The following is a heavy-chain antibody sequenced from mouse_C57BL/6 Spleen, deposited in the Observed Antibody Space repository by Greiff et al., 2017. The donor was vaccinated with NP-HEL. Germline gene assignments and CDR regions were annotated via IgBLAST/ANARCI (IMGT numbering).Heavy chain of an antibody. J-gene: IGHJ3*01. V-gene: IGHV1-76*01. CDR3: AKIYYYGSSPAWFAY. CDR2: IYPGSGNT. Sequence: VQLQESGAELVRPGASVKLSCKASGYTFTDYYINWVKQRPGQGLEWIARIYPGSGNTYYNEKFKGKATLTAEKSSSTAYMQLSSLTSEDSAVYFCAKIYYYGSSPAWFAYWGQGTLVTVSA. D-gene: IGHD1-1*01. CDR1: GYTFTDYY.